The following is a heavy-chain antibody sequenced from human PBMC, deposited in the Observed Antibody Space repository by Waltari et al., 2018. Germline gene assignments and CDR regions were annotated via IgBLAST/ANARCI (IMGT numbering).Heavy chain of an antibody. D-gene: IGHD1-26*01. Sequence: QVQLVQSGAEVKKPGASVKVSCKASGYTFTSYYMHWVRQAPGQGLEWMGIINPSGGSTSYAQKFQGRVTMTRDTSTSTVYMELSSLRSEDTAVYYCARIERGSYRAYYFDYWGQGTLVTVSS. V-gene: IGHV1-46*01. J-gene: IGHJ4*02. CDR1: GYTFTSYY. CDR2: INPSGGST. CDR3: ARIERGSYRAYYFDY.